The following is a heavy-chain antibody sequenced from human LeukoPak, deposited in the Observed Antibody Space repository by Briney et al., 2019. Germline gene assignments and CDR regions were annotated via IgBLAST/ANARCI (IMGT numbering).Heavy chain of an antibody. CDR2: IYYSGST. V-gene: IGHV4-59*01. CDR1: GGSFSGYY. D-gene: IGHD3-9*01. Sequence: SETLFLTCAVYGGSFSGYYWSWIRQPPGKGLEWIGYIYYSGSTNYNPSLKSRVTISVDTSKNQFSLKLSSVTAADTAVYYCATGGDFDFPTPFDYWGQGTLVTVSS. J-gene: IGHJ4*02. CDR3: ATGGDFDFPTPFDY.